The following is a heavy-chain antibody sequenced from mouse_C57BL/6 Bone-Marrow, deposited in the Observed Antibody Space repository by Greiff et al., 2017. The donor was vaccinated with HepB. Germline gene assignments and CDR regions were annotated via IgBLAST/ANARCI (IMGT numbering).Heavy chain of an antibody. V-gene: IGHV1-55*01. D-gene: IGHD1-1*01. CDR1: GYTFTSYW. CDR3: ARSNYGSSSYWYFDV. CDR2: IYPGSGST. J-gene: IGHJ1*03. Sequence: VKLQQPGAELVKPGASVKMSCKASGYTFTSYWITWVKQRPGQGLEWIGDIYPGSGSTNYNEKFKSKATLTVDTSSSTAYMQLSSLTSEDSAVYYCARSNYGSSSYWYFDVWGTGTTVTVSS.